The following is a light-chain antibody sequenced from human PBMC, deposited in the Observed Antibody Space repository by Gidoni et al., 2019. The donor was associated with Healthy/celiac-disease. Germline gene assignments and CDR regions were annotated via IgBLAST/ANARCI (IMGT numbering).Light chain of an antibody. Sequence: QSVLTQPPSVSVAPGQRVTISCTGSSSNIGAGYDVPWYQQLQGTAPKLLIYGNSNRPSGVPDRFSGSKSGTSASLAITGLQAEDEADYYCQSYDSSLSGWVFGGGTKLTVL. CDR1: SSNIGAGYD. J-gene: IGLJ3*02. V-gene: IGLV1-40*01. CDR2: GNS. CDR3: QSYDSSLSGWV.